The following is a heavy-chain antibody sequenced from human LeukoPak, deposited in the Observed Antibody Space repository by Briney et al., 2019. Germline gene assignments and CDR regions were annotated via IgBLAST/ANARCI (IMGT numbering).Heavy chain of an antibody. V-gene: IGHV3-48*01. J-gene: IGHJ4*02. CDR1: GFTFSSYS. Sequence: GGSLRLSCAASGFTFSSYSMNWVRQPPGEGLEWVSYISSSSSTIYYADSVKGRFTISRDNAKNSLYLQMNSLRAEDTAVYYCARDQHYYDSSGYSSDYWGQGTLVTVSS. CDR3: ARDQHYYDSSGYSSDY. CDR2: ISSSSSTI. D-gene: IGHD3-22*01.